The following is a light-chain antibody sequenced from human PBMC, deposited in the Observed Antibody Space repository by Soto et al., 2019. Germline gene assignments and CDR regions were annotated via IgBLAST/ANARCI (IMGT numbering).Light chain of an antibody. CDR3: QQYGSSRWT. V-gene: IGKV3-20*01. Sequence: EMVLTQSPGTLSLSPGERATLSSRASQSVSTTYLAWYQQKPGQAPRLLIYGASSRATGIPDRFSGSGSGTDFTLTISRLEPEDFAVYYCQQYGSSRWTFGQGTKVEIK. J-gene: IGKJ1*01. CDR2: GAS. CDR1: QSVSTTY.